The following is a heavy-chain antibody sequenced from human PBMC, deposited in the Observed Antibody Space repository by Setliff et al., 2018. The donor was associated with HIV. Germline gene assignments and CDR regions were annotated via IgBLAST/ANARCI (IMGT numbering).Heavy chain of an antibody. CDR2: IYHSGST. CDR1: GGSFSGYY. Sequence: SETLSLTCAVYGGSFSGYYWSWIRQPPGKGLEWIGYIYHSGSTYYNPSLKSRVTISVDTSKNQFSLKLSSVTAADTAVYYCATLWMRGGYFDTWGQGTLVTVSS. J-gene: IGHJ4*02. CDR3: ATLWMRGGYFDT. D-gene: IGHD3-16*01. V-gene: IGHV4-34*01.